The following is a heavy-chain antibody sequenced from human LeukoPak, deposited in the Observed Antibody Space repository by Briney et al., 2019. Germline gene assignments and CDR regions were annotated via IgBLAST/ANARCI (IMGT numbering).Heavy chain of an antibody. CDR1: GITLSNYG. CDR2: ISGSGGST. V-gene: IGHV3-23*01. CDR3: AKRGVVIRVFLVGFHKEAFYFES. J-gene: IGHJ4*02. D-gene: IGHD3/OR15-3a*01. Sequence: GGSLRLSCAVSGITLSNYGMSWVRQAPGKGLEWVAGISGSGGSTIYADSVKGRFAISRDNPKNTLYLQMNSLRAEDTAFYFCAKRGVVIRVFLVGFHKEAFYFESWGQGALVTVSS.